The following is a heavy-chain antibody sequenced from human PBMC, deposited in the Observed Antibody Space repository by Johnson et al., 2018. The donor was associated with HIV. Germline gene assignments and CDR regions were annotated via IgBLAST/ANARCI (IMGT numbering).Heavy chain of an antibody. D-gene: IGHD3-16*01. CDR3: AKDRTSWGFDAFDL. CDR1: GFTFDDYA. J-gene: IGHJ3*01. V-gene: IGHV3-9*01. Sequence: QLVESGGGLVQPGRSLRLSCAASGFTFDDYAMHWVRQAPGKGLEWVSGISWNSGRIAYADSVKGRFTISRNNSENTLYLQMNSLRAEDTAVYFCAKDRTSWGFDAFDLWGQGTMVTVSS. CDR2: ISWNSGRI.